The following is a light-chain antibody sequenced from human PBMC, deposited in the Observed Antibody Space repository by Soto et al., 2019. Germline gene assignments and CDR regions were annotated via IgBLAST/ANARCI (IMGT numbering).Light chain of an antibody. Sequence: EIVLTQSPGTLSLSPGERATLSCRASQSVTNRYLAWYQQKPGQAPRLLSYGASSRATGIPDRFSGSGSGTDFTLTISRLEPEEFAVYYCQQYGSAPLTFGGGTKV. CDR2: GAS. J-gene: IGKJ4*01. CDR3: QQYGSAPLT. CDR1: QSVTNRY. V-gene: IGKV3-20*01.